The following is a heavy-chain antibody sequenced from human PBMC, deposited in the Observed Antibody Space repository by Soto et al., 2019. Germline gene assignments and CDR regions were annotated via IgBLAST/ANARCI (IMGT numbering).Heavy chain of an antibody. Sequence: EVQLVESGGGLVQPGRSLRLSCAASGFTFDDYAMHWVRQAPGKGLEWVSGISWNVGSIAYADSVKGRFTISRDNAKNSLYLQMNSLRAEATALYYCATGVAGWYYFDYWGQGTLVTVSS. V-gene: IGHV3-9*01. J-gene: IGHJ4*02. CDR2: ISWNVGSI. CDR3: ATGVAGWYYFDY. CDR1: GFTFDDYA. D-gene: IGHD3-3*01.